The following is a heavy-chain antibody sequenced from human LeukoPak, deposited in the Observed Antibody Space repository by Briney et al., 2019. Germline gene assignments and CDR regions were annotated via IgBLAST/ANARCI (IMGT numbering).Heavy chain of an antibody. CDR2: ISYDGSNK. CDR3: ARVHDFWSGYGFDY. D-gene: IGHD3-3*01. CDR1: GFTFSSYA. V-gene: IGHV3-30-3*01. Sequence: GGSLRLSCAASGFTFSSYAMHWVRQAPGKGLEWVAVISYDGSNKYYADSVKGRFTISRDNAKNSLYLQMNSLRAEDTAVYYCARVHDFWSGYGFDYWGQGTLVTVSS. J-gene: IGHJ4*02.